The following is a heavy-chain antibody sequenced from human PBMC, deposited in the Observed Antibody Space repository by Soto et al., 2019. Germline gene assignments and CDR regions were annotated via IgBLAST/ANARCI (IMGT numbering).Heavy chain of an antibody. Sequence: SQTLSITCVISGYSVSSNRDGLTWIRHSPSRGLEWLGRTYYKSKWNNDYALSVKSRITINPDTSKNQFSLHLYSVTPEDPAVYYCTGITWFRGMDVWGQGTPVTVSS. D-gene: IGHD3-10*01. V-gene: IGHV6-1*01. CDR1: GYSVSSNRDG. CDR2: TYYKSKWNN. CDR3: TGITWFRGMDV. J-gene: IGHJ6*02.